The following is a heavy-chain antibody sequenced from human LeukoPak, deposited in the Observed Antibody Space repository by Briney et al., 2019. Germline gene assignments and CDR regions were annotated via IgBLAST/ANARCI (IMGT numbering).Heavy chain of an antibody. V-gene: IGHV1-2*06. CDR1: GYTFTGYY. CDR2: INPNSGGT. J-gene: IGHJ3*02. Sequence: ASVKVSCKASGYTFTGYYMHWVRQAPGQGLEWTGRINPNSGGTNYAQKFQGRVTMTRDTSISTAYMELSRLRSDDTAVYYCARSQKPLRTHDAFDIWGQGTMVTVSS. CDR3: ARSQKPLRTHDAFDI.